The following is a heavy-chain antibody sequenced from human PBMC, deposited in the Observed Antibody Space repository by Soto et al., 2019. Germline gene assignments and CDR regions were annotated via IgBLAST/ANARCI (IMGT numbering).Heavy chain of an antibody. Sequence: SVKVSCKASGGTFSSYRINWVRQAPGQGLEWVGGIVPIYRTADYAQKFQGRVTITADESARTSYMVLRSLKSQDTAVYYCVRDSGAKLSSSWGQGTLVTVSS. V-gene: IGHV1-69*13. CDR1: GGTFSSYR. CDR2: IVPIYRTA. D-gene: IGHD6-13*01. CDR3: VRDSGAKLSSS. J-gene: IGHJ4*02.